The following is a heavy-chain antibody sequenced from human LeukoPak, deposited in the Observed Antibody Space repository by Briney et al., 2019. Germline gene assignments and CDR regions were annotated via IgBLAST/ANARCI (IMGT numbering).Heavy chain of an antibody. CDR2: IYYSGST. Sequence: SETLSLTCTVSGGSISSYYWSWIRQPPGKGLEWIGYIYYSGSTNYNPSLKSRVTISVDTSKNQFSLKLSSVTAADTAVYYCARDLTRMARGVKDAFDIWGQGTMVTVSS. V-gene: IGHV4-59*12. CDR3: ARDLTRMARGVKDAFDI. J-gene: IGHJ3*02. D-gene: IGHD3-10*01. CDR1: GGSISSYY.